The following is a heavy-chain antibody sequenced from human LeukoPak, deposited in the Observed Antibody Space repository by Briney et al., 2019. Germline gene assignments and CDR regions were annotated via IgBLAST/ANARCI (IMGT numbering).Heavy chain of an antibody. CDR3: AKDTALVGANIDY. CDR2: IRYDGSNK. V-gene: IGHV3-30*02. Sequence: GGSLRLSCAASGFTFSSYGMHWARQAPGKGLEWVAFIRYDGSNKYYADSVKGRFTISRDNSKNTLYLQMNSLRAEDTAVYYCAKDTALVGANIDYWGQGTLVTVSS. D-gene: IGHD1-26*01. J-gene: IGHJ4*02. CDR1: GFTFSSYG.